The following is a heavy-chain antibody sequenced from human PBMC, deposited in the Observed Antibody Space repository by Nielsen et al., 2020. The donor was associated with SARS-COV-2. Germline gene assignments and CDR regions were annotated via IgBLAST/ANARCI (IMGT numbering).Heavy chain of an antibody. CDR3: ARALYYYGSGSYYVYYYGMDV. V-gene: IGHV1-18*04. D-gene: IGHD3-10*01. Sequence: GGSLRLSCAASGFTFTSYGISWVRQAPGQGLEWMGWISAYNGNTNYAQKLQGRVTMTTDTSTSTAYMELRSLRSDDTAVYYCARALYYYGSGSYYVYYYGMDVWGQGTTVTVSS. J-gene: IGHJ6*02. CDR1: GFTFTSYG. CDR2: ISAYNGNT.